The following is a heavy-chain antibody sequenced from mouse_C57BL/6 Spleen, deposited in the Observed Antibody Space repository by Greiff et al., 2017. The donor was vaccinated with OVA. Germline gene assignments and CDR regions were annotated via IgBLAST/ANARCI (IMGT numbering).Heavy chain of an antibody. CDR1: GYAFSSYW. D-gene: IGHD1-1*01. Sequence: VKLQESGAELVKPGASVKISCKASGYAFSSYWMNWVKQRPGKGLEWIGQIYPGDGDTNYNGKFKGKATLTADKSSSTAYMQLSSLTSEDSAVYFCARGVLLRSWFAYWGQGTLVTVSA. CDR2: IYPGDGDT. J-gene: IGHJ3*01. V-gene: IGHV1-80*01. CDR3: ARGVLLRSWFAY.